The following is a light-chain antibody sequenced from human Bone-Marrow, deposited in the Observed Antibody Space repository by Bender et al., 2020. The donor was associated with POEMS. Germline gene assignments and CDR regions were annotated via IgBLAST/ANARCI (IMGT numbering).Light chain of an antibody. J-gene: IGLJ2*01. CDR2: VNSDGSH. CDR3: QTWGSVFQGV. V-gene: IGLV4-69*01. Sequence: QLVLTQSPSASASLGASVELTCILSNGHRHYAIAWHRQQPEKGPQFLMKVNSDGSHTKGDGIPNRFSGSSSGAERYLTISSLQSEDEGDYYCQTWGSVFQGVFGGGTKLTVL. CDR1: NGHRHYA.